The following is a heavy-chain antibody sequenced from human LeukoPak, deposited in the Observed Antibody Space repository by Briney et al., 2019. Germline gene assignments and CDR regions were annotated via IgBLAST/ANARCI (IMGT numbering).Heavy chain of an antibody. CDR1: GFTFSSYA. CDR2: ISYDGSNK. J-gene: IGHJ4*02. CDR3: ARDSYYYDSSGYYAYFDY. V-gene: IGHV3-30-3*01. D-gene: IGHD3-22*01. Sequence: GGSLRLSCAASGFTFSSYAMSWVRQAPGKGLEWVAVISYDGSNKYYADSVKGRFTISRDNSKNTLYLQMNSLRAEDTAVYYCARDSYYYDSSGYYAYFDYWGQGTLVTVSS.